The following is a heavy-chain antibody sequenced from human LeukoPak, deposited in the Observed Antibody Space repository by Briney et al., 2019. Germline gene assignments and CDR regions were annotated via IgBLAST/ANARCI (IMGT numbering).Heavy chain of an antibody. J-gene: IGHJ5*02. CDR3: ARNPTVTTVNWFDP. CDR2: ISAYNGNT. V-gene: IGHV1-18*01. CDR1: GYTFTSYG. D-gene: IGHD4-17*01. Sequence: GASVKVSCKASGYTFTSYGISWVRQAPGQGLEWMGLISAYNGNTNYAQKLQGRVTMTTDTSTSTAYMELRSLRSDDTAAYYCARNPTVTTVNWFDPWGQGALVTVSS.